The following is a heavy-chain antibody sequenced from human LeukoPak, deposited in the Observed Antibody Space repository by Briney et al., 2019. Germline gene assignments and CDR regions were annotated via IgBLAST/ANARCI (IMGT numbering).Heavy chain of an antibody. J-gene: IGHJ4*02. CDR2: ISSSSSYI. CDR3: ARADWDTAMIDY. CDR1: GFPVSSNY. Sequence: PGGSLRLSCAASGFPVSSNYMSWVRQAPGKGLEWVSSISSSSSYIYYADSVKGRFTISRDNAKNSLYLQMNSLRAEDTAVYYCARADWDTAMIDYWGQGTLVTVSS. D-gene: IGHD5-18*01. V-gene: IGHV3-21*01.